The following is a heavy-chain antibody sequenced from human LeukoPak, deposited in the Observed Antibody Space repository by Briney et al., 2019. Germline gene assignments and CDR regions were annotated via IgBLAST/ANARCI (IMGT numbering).Heavy chain of an antibody. Sequence: GESLKISCKGSGYSFTSYWIGWVRQMPGKGLEWMGIIYPGDSDTRYSPSFQGQVTISADKSISTAYLQWSSLKASDTAMYYCARQEWEPLDAFDIWGQGTMVTVSS. CDR1: GYSFTSYW. J-gene: IGHJ3*02. CDR3: ARQEWEPLDAFDI. V-gene: IGHV5-51*01. CDR2: IYPGDSDT. D-gene: IGHD1-26*01.